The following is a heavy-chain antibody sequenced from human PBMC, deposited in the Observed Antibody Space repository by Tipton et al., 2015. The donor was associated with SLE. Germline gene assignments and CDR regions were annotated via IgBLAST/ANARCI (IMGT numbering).Heavy chain of an antibody. D-gene: IGHD6-19*01. Sequence: SLRLSCAASGFTFSSFSMYWVRQAPGKGLEWVSAITGGGVTTYYADSVKGRFAISRDDPKSMLYLQINSLRAEDTAVYYCANVYSSVPYGMDVWGQGTTVTVSS. CDR1: GFTFSSFS. CDR3: ANVYSSVPYGMDV. V-gene: IGHV3-23*01. CDR2: ITGGGVTT. J-gene: IGHJ6*02.